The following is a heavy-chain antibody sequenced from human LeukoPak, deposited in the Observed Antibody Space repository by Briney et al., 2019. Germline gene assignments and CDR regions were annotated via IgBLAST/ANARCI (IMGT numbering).Heavy chain of an antibody. CDR2: INPSGGST. CDR1: GYTFTSYY. D-gene: IGHD3-22*01. J-gene: IGHJ4*02. Sequence: ASVKVSCKASGYTFTSYYMHWVRQAPGQGLEWMGIINPSGGSTSYAQKFQGRVTMTRDMSTSTVYMELSSLRSEDTAVYYCARDRHYHRYYDSSGYPPPLDYWGQETLVTVSS. V-gene: IGHV1-46*01. CDR3: ARDRHYHRYYDSSGYPPPLDY.